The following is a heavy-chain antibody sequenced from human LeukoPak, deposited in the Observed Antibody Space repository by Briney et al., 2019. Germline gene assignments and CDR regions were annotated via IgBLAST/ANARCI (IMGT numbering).Heavy chain of an antibody. J-gene: IGHJ3*02. CDR3: ARDMEPDAFNI. V-gene: IGHV3-48*03. CDR1: GFTFSSYE. CDR2: ISSSGTAI. Sequence: GALRLSCAASGFTFSSYEMNWVRQAPGKGLEWVSYISSSGTAIYYADSVKGRFTISRDTAKNSLYLQMNSLRAEDTALYYCARDMEPDAFNIWGQGTMVTVSS. D-gene: IGHD1-1*01.